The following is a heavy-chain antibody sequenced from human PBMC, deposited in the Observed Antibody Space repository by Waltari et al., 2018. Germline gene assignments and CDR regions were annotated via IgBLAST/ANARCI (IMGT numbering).Heavy chain of an antibody. CDR1: GFTFRSHA. CDR3: AKEVQYYFDY. CDR2: ISGSGGAT. V-gene: IGHV3-23*01. J-gene: IGHJ4*02. Sequence: EVQLLESGGGLVQPGGSLRLSCASSGFTFRSHAMSWVRQAPGKGMEWVSAISGSGGATYYADSVKGRFTISRDNSKNTLYLQMNSLRAEDTAVYYCAKEVQYYFDYWGQGTLVTVSS.